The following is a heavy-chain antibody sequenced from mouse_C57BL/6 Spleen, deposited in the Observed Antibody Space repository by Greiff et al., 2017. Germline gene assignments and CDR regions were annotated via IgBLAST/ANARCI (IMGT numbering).Heavy chain of an antibody. J-gene: IGHJ3*01. CDR1: GYTFTDYE. CDR3: TLGGYDGVAY. V-gene: IGHV1-15*01. CDR2: IDPETGGT. Sequence: QVQLQQSGAELVRPGASVTLSCKASGYTFTDYEMHWVKQTPVHGLEWIGAIDPETGGTAYNQKFKGKAILTADKSSSTAYMELRSLTSEDSAVYYCTLGGYDGVAYWGQGTLVTVSA. D-gene: IGHD2-2*01.